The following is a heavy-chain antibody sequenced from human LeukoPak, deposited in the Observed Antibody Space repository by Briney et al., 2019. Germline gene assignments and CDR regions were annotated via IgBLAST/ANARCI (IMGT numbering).Heavy chain of an antibody. V-gene: IGHV3-7*01. J-gene: IGHJ4*02. CDR2: IKQDGSEK. CDR3: ARVSRGGSCYLRY. D-gene: IGHD2-15*01. CDR1: GFTFSSYS. Sequence: PGGSLRLSCAASGFTFSSYSMNWVRQAPGKGLEWVANIKQDGSEKYYVDSVKGRFTISRDNAKNSLYLQMNSLRAEDTAVYYCARVSRGGSCYLRYWGQGTLVTVSS.